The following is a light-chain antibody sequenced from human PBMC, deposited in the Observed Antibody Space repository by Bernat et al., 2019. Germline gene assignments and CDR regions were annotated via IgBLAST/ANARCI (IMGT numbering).Light chain of an antibody. CDR2: GAS. CDR1: QSVSSN. Sequence: EIVMTQSPATLSVSPGERATLSCRASQSVSSNLAWYQQKPGRAPRLLIYGASTRATGIPARFSGSGSGTVFTLTISSLQSEDFAVYYCQQYNNWPPLTFGGGTKVEIK. J-gene: IGKJ4*01. V-gene: IGKV3-15*01. CDR3: QQYNNWPPLT.